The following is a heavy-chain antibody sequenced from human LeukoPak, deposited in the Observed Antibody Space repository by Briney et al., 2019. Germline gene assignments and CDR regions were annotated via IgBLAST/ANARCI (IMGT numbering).Heavy chain of an antibody. CDR3: ATGYYHDSSGNDNPWKYYFDY. V-gene: IGHV1-24*01. Sequence: GASVKVSCKVSGYTLTELSMHWVRQAPGKGLEWMGGFDPEDGETIYAQKFQGRVTMTEDTSTDTAYMELSSLRSEDTAVYYCATGYYHDSSGNDNPWKYYFDYWGQGTLVTVSS. CDR1: GYTLTELS. CDR2: FDPEDGET. J-gene: IGHJ4*02. D-gene: IGHD3-22*01.